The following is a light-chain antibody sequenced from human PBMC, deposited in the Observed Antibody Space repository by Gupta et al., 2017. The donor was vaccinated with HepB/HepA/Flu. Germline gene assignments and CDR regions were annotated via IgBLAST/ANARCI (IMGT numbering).Light chain of an antibody. Sequence: EIVLTQSPDTLSLSPGERATLSCRASQSVSSYFAWYEQKPRQAPGLVIYEASSRTHGSIARFSGSGVGTDLNLTIINRDHDDYEFYFCQWRHNRHPKGTFGRGTMVDIK. CDR3: QWRHNRHPKGT. CDR1: QSVSSY. CDR2: EAS. J-gene: IGKJ4*01. V-gene: IGKV3-11*01.